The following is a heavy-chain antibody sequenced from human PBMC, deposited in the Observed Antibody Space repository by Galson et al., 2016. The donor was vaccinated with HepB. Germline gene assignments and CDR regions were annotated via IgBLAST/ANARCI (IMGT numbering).Heavy chain of an antibody. CDR3: ARWSYYVKQLDH. CDR2: MNPDSGDT. V-gene: IGHV1-8*01. D-gene: IGHD1-26*01. Sequence: SVKVSCKASGYSFTNYDINWVRQATGKGLEWMGWMNPDSGDTGYPQNTLSAQKFQGRVTMTKDTSTSTAYMELSGLRSEDTAVYYCARWSYYVKQLDHWGQGTLVTVSS. CDR1: GYSFTNYD. J-gene: IGHJ4*02.